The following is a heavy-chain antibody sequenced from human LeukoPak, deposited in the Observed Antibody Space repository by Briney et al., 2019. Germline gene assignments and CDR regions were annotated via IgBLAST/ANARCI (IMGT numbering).Heavy chain of an antibody. J-gene: IGHJ4*02. Sequence: GGSLRLSCTASGFTFGDYVMSWFRQAPGKGLEWVGFIRSRAYGGTTEYAASVKGRFTISRDDSKNTLYLQMNSLKTEDTAVYYCTTDSYYYGSGRGDYWGQGTLVTVSS. V-gene: IGHV3-49*03. CDR3: TTDSYYYGSGRGDY. D-gene: IGHD3-10*01. CDR2: IRSRAYGGTT. CDR1: GFTFGDYV.